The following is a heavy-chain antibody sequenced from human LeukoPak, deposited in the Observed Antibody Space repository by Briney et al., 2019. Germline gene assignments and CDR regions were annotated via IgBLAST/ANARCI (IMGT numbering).Heavy chain of an antibody. CDR2: IFYSGTT. J-gene: IGHJ4*02. CDR1: GGSIGSYY. CDR3: ARDAPHCSDISCHNYFDY. Sequence: SETLSLTCTVSGGSIGSYYWSWIRHPPGKGLEWIGYIFYSGTTNYNPSLKSRVSISVDTSKNQFSLKLSSVTAADTDVYYCARDAPHCSDISCHNYFDYWGQGTLVTVSS. D-gene: IGHD2-2*01. V-gene: IGHV4-59*01.